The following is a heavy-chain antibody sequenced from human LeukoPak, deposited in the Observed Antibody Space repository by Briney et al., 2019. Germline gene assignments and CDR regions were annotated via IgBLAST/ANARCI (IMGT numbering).Heavy chain of an antibody. V-gene: IGHV4-59*08. CDR3: VRLGGKWDLQYYFDY. D-gene: IGHD1-26*01. Sequence: SETLSLTCTVSGGSNYWSWIRQPPGKGREWVACIHYSGSTNYNPSLKRRVTISIDTSKNHFSLKLNSPTAADTAVYYCVRLGGKWDLQYYFDYWGQGTLVTVSS. CDR1: GGSNY. J-gene: IGHJ4*02. CDR2: IHYSGST.